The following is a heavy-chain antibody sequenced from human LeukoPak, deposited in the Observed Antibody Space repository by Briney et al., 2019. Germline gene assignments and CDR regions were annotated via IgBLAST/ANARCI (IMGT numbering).Heavy chain of an antibody. CDR1: GGSISSGGYY. V-gene: IGHV4-31*03. Sequence: TASQTLSLTCTVSGGSISSGGYYWSWIRQHPGKGLEWIGYFYYSGSTYYNPSLKSRVTISVDTSKNQFSLKLSSVTAADTAVYYCARAYPRYNWNDGLYYFDYWGQGTLVTVSS. J-gene: IGHJ4*02. CDR2: FYYSGST. CDR3: ARAYPRYNWNDGLYYFDY. D-gene: IGHD1-20*01.